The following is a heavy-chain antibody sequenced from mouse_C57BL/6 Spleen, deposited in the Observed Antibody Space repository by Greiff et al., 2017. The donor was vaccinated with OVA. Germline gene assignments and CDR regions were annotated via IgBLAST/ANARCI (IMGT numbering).Heavy chain of an antibody. D-gene: IGHD2-3*01. CDR1: GYTFTDYY. J-gene: IGHJ1*03. CDR3: ARDGQGYFDV. V-gene: IGHV1-19*01. CDR2: INPYNGGT. Sequence: EVKLQQSGPVLVKPGASVKMSCKASGYTFTDYYMNWVKQSHGKSLEWIGVINPYNGGTSYNQKFKGKATLTVDKSSSTAYMELNSLTSEDSAVYYCARDGQGYFDVWGTGTTVTVSS.